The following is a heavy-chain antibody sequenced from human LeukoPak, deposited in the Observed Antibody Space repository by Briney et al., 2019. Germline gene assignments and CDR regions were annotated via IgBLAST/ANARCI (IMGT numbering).Heavy chain of an antibody. CDR2: ISAYNGNT. Sequence: GASVKVSCKASGYTFTSYGISWVRQAPGQGLEWMGWISAYNGNTNYAQKLQGRVTMTTDTSTSTAYMELRSLRSDDTAVYYCATVGATPYYSYGMDVWGQGPTVTVPS. V-gene: IGHV1-18*01. D-gene: IGHD1-26*01. CDR3: ATVGATPYYSYGMDV. J-gene: IGHJ6*02. CDR1: GYTFTSYG.